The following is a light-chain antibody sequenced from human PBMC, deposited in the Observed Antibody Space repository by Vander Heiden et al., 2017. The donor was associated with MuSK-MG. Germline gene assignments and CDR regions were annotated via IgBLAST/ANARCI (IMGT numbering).Light chain of an antibody. J-gene: IGKJ4*01. CDR2: AAS. CDR3: QRLNSYPLT. V-gene: IGKV1-9*01. CDR1: QGISSY. Sequence: DIQLTQSPSFLSASVGDRVAITCRASQGISSYLAWYQQKPGRAPKLLIYAASTLQSGVPSRFSGSGSGAEFTLTMSSLQPEDFATYYSQRLNSYPLTFGGGTKVEIK.